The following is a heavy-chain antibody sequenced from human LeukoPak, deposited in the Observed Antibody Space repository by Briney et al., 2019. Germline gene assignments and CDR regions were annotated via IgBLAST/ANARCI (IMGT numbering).Heavy chain of an antibody. Sequence: SETLSLTCTVSGYSISSGYYWGWIRQPPGKGLEWIGSIYHSGSTYYNPSLKSRVTISVDTSKNQFSLKLSSVTAADTAVYYCARDKYGDFHFDYWGQGTLVTVSS. J-gene: IGHJ4*02. D-gene: IGHD4-17*01. CDR3: ARDKYGDFHFDY. CDR2: IYHSGST. CDR1: GYSISSGYY. V-gene: IGHV4-38-2*02.